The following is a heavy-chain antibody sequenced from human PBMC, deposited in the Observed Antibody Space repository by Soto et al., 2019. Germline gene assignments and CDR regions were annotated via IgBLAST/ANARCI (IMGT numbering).Heavy chain of an antibody. CDR2: IYYSGST. J-gene: IGHJ4*02. CDR3: ACSRSSRPFDY. Sequence: QVQLQESGPGLVKPSETLSLTCTVSGGSISSYYWSWIRQPPGKGLEWIGYIYYSGSTNYNPSLKRRVTISVDTSKNQFPLKLSSVTAAATAVYSCACSRSSRPFDYWGQGTLVTVSS. D-gene: IGHD6-6*01. CDR1: GGSISSYY. V-gene: IGHV4-59*08.